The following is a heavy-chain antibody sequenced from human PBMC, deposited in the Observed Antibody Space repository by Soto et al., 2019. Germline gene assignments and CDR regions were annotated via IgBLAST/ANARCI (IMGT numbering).Heavy chain of an antibody. V-gene: IGHV3-9*01. J-gene: IGHJ2*01. CDR3: AKDMSSFYGDYAFDL. CDR2: ISWNSGSI. Sequence: EVQLVESGGGLVQPGRSLRLSCAASGFTFDDYAMHWVRQAPGKGLEWVSGISWNSGSIGYPDSVKGRFTISRDNAKNSLYLQMNSLRAEDTAVYYCAKDMSSFYGDYAFDLWGRGTLVTVSS. D-gene: IGHD4-17*01. CDR1: GFTFDDYA.